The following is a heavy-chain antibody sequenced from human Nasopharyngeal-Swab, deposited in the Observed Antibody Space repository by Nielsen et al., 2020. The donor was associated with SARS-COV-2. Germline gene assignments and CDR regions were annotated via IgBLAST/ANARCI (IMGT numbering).Heavy chain of an antibody. CDR2: IYYSGST. D-gene: IGHD3-3*01. CDR3: ARGDEAEITIFGVVIISAAFDI. J-gene: IGHJ3*02. V-gene: IGHV4-31*02. Sequence: WIRQPPGKGLEWIGYIYYSGSTYYNPSLKSRVTISVDTSKNQFSLKLSSVTAADTAVYYCARGDEAEITIFGVVIISAAFDIWGQGTMVTVSS.